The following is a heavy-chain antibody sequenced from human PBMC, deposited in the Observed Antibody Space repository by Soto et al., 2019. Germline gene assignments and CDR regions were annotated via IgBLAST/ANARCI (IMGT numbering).Heavy chain of an antibody. Sequence: SETLSLTCRVSGDSTSRGGYYWSWIRQHPGKGLEWIGYIYWSGNTYFNPSLKSRVSISLGTSSNQFSLNLTSVTAADTAVYYCARGAADYGDAFDIWGKGTTVTVSS. D-gene: IGHD4-17*01. CDR1: GDSTSRGGYY. V-gene: IGHV4-31*03. J-gene: IGHJ3*02. CDR2: IYWSGNT. CDR3: ARGAADYGDAFDI.